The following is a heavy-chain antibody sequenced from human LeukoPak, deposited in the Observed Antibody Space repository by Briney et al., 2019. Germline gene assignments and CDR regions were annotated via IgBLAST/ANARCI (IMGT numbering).Heavy chain of an antibody. Sequence: PSETLSLTCAVYGGSFSGYYWSWIRQPPGKGLEWIGEINHSGSTNCNPSLKSRVTISVDTSKNQFSLKLSSVTAADTAVYYCARENSSSWYYYYYYMDVWGKGTTVTVSS. CDR3: ARENSSSWYYYYYYMDV. D-gene: IGHD6-13*01. CDR2: INHSGST. CDR1: GGSFSGYY. J-gene: IGHJ6*03. V-gene: IGHV4-34*01.